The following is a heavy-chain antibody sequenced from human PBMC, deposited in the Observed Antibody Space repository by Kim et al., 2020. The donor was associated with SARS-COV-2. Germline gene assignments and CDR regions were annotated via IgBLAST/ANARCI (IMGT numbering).Heavy chain of an antibody. J-gene: IGHJ6*02. D-gene: IGHD3-10*01. CDR1: GYTFTSYA. CDR2: INAGNGNT. V-gene: IGHV1-3*01. CDR3: ARSYYYGSGSYIPLYYYYYGMDV. Sequence: ASVKVSCKASGYTFTSYAMHWVRQAPGQRLEWMGWINAGNGNTKYSQKFQGRVTITRDTSASTAYMELSSLRSEDTAVYYCARSYYYGSGSYIPLYYYYYGMDVWGQGTTVTVSS.